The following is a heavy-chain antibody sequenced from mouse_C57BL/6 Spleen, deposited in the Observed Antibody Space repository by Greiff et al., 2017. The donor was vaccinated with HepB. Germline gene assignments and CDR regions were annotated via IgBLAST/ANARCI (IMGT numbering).Heavy chain of an antibody. V-gene: IGHV1-9*01. CDR1: GYTFTGYW. Sequence: QVQLKESGAELMKPGASVKLSCKATGYTFTGYWIEWVKQRPGHGLEWIGEILPGSGSTNYNEKFKGKATFTADTSSNTAYMQLSSLTTEDSAIYYCARKRGLPGRGYYAMDYWGQGTSVTVSS. D-gene: IGHD2-10*01. CDR3: ARKRGLPGRGYYAMDY. J-gene: IGHJ4*01. CDR2: ILPGSGST.